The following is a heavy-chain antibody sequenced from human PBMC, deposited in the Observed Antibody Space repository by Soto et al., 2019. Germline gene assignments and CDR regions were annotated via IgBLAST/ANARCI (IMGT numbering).Heavy chain of an antibody. CDR2: IITIVGTA. J-gene: IGHJ4*02. CDR3: SSALRGDILTGPDY. CDR1: GGTFSSYA. V-gene: IGHV1-69*01. Sequence: QVQLVQSGAEVKKPGSSVKVSCKASGGTFSSYAISWVRPAPGQGLERMGGIITIVGTANYAQKLQGRVTITAAESTSTADMELSSLISEDTAVYYCSSALRGDILTGPDYWGRGTLVPVS. D-gene: IGHD3-9*01.